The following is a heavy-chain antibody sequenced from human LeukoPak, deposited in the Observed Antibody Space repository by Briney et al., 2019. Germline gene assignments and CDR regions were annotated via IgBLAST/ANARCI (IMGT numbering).Heavy chain of an antibody. V-gene: IGHV3-13*01. CDR3: VRGGIRVSGIDAFDI. Sequence: PGGSLRLSCTASGFTFSSYDMHWVRQLPGGGLEWVSAIGIGDDTHYPDSVKGRFTISRENAKNSFYHQMNTPRDGDTAVYYCVRGGIRVSGIDAFDIWGQGTMVTVSA. CDR2: IGIGDDT. CDR1: GFTFSSYD. J-gene: IGHJ3*02. D-gene: IGHD5/OR15-5a*01.